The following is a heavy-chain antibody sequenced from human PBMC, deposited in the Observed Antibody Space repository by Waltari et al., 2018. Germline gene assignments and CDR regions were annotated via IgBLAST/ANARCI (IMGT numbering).Heavy chain of an antibody. CDR3: AKAVLAYYYDSSGLGAFDF. CDR2: ISSSGGST. V-gene: IGHV3-23*01. D-gene: IGHD3-22*01. CDR1: GFTFSSYA. J-gene: IGHJ4*02. Sequence: EVQVLESGGGLVQPGESLRLSCAASGFTFSSYAMNWVRPAPGKGLEWVSSISSSGGSTYYTDSVKGRFTISRDKSKKTLYLQMNSLRAEDTAVYYCAKAVLAYYYDSSGLGAFDFWGQGTLVTVSS.